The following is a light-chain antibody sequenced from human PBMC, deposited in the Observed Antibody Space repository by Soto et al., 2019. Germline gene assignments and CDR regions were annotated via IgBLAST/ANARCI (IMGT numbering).Light chain of an antibody. CDR2: GAS. CDR3: QQRSDWPWT. V-gene: IGKV3-15*01. Sequence: VMPPYPTTLSVSPRERAPLSCRASQSVSSNLAWYQQKPGQAPRLLIYGASTRATGIPARFSGGGSGTDFTLTISNLEPEDFAVYYCQQRSDWPWTFAQGGMVDIK. CDR1: QSVSSN. J-gene: IGKJ1*01.